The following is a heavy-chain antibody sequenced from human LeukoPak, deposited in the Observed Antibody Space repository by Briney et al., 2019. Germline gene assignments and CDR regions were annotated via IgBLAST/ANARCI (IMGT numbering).Heavy chain of an antibody. D-gene: IGHD2-15*01. V-gene: IGHV1-69*13. CDR2: IIPIFGTA. CDR1: RRTFSSYS. Sequence: ASVKVSCKASRRTFSSYSISCVRRAPGQGLEWMGGIIPIFGTANYAQKFQGRVTITADESTSTAYMELSSLRSEDTAVYYCARDADSIGGRVNQAQNYYGMDVWGQGTTVTVSS. J-gene: IGHJ6*02. CDR3: ARDADSIGGRVNQAQNYYGMDV.